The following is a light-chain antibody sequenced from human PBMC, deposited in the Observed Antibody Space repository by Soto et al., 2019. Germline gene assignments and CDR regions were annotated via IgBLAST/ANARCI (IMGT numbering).Light chain of an antibody. CDR1: SXDVGAYNL. Sequence: QSALTQPASVSGSPGQSITISCTGTSXDVGAYNLVSWYQHLPDKAPKLIISEVTNRPSGVSDRFSGSKSGNTASLTISGLQAEDEADYYCSSYAGSTVVFGGGTQLTVL. J-gene: IGLJ3*02. CDR3: SSYAGSTVV. CDR2: EVT. V-gene: IGLV2-14*01.